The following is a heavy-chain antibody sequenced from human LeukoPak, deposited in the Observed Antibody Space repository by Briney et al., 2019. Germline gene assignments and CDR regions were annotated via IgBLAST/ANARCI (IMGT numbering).Heavy chain of an antibody. J-gene: IGHJ3*02. CDR2: ISGSGGST. V-gene: IGHV3-23*01. CDR3: AKVRMITMIAYDAFDI. D-gene: IGHD3-22*01. CDR1: GFTFRSYA. Sequence: GGSLRLSCAASGFTFRSYAMSWVRQAPGKGLEWVSAISGSGGSTYYADSVKGRFTISRDNSKNTLYLQMNSLRAEDTAVYYCAKVRMITMIAYDAFDIWGQGTMVTVSS.